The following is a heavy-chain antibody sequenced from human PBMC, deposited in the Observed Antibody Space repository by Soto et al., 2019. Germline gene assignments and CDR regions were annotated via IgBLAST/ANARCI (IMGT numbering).Heavy chain of an antibody. J-gene: IGHJ5*02. V-gene: IGHV1-18*01. CDR2: ISAYNGNT. D-gene: IGHD3-22*01. CDR1: GYTFTSYG. CDR3: ARLKGSGYHNLLDP. Sequence: ASVKVSCKASGYTFTSYGISWVRQAPGQGLEWMGWISAYNGNTNYAQKLQGRVTMTTDTSTSSAYMELRSLRSDDTAVYYCARLKGSGYHNLLDPWGQGTLVTVSA.